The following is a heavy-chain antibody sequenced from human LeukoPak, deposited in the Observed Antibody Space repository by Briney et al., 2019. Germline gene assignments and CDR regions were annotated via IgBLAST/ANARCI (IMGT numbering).Heavy chain of an antibody. J-gene: IGHJ6*03. CDR3: AREPAHYYGSGSYPMDV. CDR2: ISSSSSYI. Sequence: GGSLRLSCAASGFTFSSYSMNWVRQAPGKGLEWVSSISSSSSYIYYADSVKGRFTISRDNAKNSLYLQMNSLRAEDTAVYYRAREPAHYYGSGSYPMDVWGKGTTVTISS. D-gene: IGHD3-10*01. V-gene: IGHV3-21*01. CDR1: GFTFSSYS.